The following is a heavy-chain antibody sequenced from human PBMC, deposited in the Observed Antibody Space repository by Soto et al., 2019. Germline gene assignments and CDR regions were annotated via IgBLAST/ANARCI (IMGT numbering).Heavy chain of an antibody. CDR3: ARELAVAGSPSSGLDV. CDR2: VYFSGNI. D-gene: IGHD6-19*01. CDR1: GDSISSYY. Sequence: SETLSLTCTVSGDSISSYYWSWIRQPAGKGLEWIGRVYFSGNINYNPSLRSRVTMSVDTSKNQFSLRPTSVSAADTAMYFCARELAVAGSPSSGLDVWGQGTTVTVSS. V-gene: IGHV4-4*07. J-gene: IGHJ6*02.